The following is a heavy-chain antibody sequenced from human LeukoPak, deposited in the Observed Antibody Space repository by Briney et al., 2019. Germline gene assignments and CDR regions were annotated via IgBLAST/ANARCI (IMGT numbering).Heavy chain of an antibody. J-gene: IGHJ4*02. D-gene: IGHD2-15*01. Sequence: SETLSLTCTVSGGSISSSSYYWGWIRQPPGKGLEWIVSIYYSGSTYYNPPLKSRVTISVDTSKNEFSLKLSAVTAADTTMYYCARHSRDPRSGPSFDYWGQGTLVTVSS. CDR1: GGSISSSSYY. CDR3: ARHSRDPRSGPSFDY. V-gene: IGHV4-39*01. CDR2: IYYSGST.